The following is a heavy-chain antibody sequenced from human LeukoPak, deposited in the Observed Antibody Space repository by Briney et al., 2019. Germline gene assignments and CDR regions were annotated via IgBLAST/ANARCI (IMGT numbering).Heavy chain of an antibody. V-gene: IGHV4-4*09. CDR3: AKDRLPANRNLPPEGSYGMDV. CDR2: IYTSGGT. J-gene: IGHJ6*02. D-gene: IGHD1-14*01. Sequence: SETLSLTCTVSGGSISNYYWSWIRQPPGKGLEWIGYIYTSGGTNYNPSLKSRVTISVDTSKNQFSLKLSSVTAADTALYYCAKDRLPANRNLPPEGSYGMDVWGQGTTVTVSS. CDR1: GGSISNYY.